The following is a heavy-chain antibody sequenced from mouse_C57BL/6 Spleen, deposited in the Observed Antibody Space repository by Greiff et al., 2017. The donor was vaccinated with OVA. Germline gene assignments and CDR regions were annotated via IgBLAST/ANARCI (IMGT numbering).Heavy chain of an antibody. CDR1: GYAFTNYL. J-gene: IGHJ2*01. Sequence: QVQLKESGAELVRPGTSVKVSCKASGYAFTNYLIEWVKQRPGQGLEWIGVINPGSGGTNYNEKFKGKATLTADKSSSTAYMQLSSLTSEDSAVYFCARCPYDYADYFDYGGQGTTLTVSS. CDR2: INPGSGGT. CDR3: ARCPYDYADYFDY. V-gene: IGHV1-54*01. D-gene: IGHD2-4*01.